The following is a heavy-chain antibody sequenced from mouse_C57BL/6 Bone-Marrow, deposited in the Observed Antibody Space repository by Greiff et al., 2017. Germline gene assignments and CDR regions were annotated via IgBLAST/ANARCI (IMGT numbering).Heavy chain of an antibody. Sequence: QVQLQHPGAELVKPGASVKLSCKASGYTFTSYWMQWVKQRPGQGLEWIGEIDPSDSYTNYNQQFKGKATLTGDTSARPAYMQRSSLTSEDSAVYYCARGGNSTPFDYWGQGTTLTVSS. V-gene: IGHV1-50*01. D-gene: IGHD2-1*01. CDR1: GYTFTSYW. CDR2: IDPSDSYT. CDR3: ARGGNSTPFDY. J-gene: IGHJ2*01.